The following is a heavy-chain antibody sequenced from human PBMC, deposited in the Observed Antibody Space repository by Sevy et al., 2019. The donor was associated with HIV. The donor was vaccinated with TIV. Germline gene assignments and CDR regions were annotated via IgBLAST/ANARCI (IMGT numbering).Heavy chain of an antibody. CDR1: GFTFSSYA. CDR2: ISYDGSNK. D-gene: IGHD2-2*01. J-gene: IGHJ4*02. Sequence: GGSLRLSCVASGFTFSSYAMHWVRQAPGKGLEWVAVISYDGSNKYYADSVKGRFTISRDNSKNTLYLQMNSLRAEDTAVYYCARDEAMDYWGQGTLVTVSS. CDR3: ARDEAMDY. V-gene: IGHV3-30-3*01.